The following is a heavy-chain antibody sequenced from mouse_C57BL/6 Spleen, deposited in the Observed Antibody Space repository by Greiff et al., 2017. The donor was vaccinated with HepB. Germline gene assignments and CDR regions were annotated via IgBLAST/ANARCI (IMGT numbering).Heavy chain of an antibody. CDR2: ISDGGSYT. Sequence: EVKLVESGGGLVKPGGSLKLSCAASGFTFSSYAMSWVRQTPEKRLEWVATISDGGSYTYYPDNVKGRFTISRDNAKNNLYLQMSHLKSEDTAMYYCAREGYDGSFDYWGQGTTLTVSS. J-gene: IGHJ2*01. D-gene: IGHD2-3*01. V-gene: IGHV5-4*01. CDR1: GFTFSSYA. CDR3: AREGYDGSFDY.